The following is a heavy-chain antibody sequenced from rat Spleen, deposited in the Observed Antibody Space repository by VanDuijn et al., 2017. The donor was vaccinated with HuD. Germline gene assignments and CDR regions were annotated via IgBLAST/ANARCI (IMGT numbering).Heavy chain of an antibody. CDR3: TSLTTEGIVSWYFDF. J-gene: IGHJ1*01. CDR2: ISYDGSST. CDR1: GFTFSDYY. V-gene: IGHV5-22*01. D-gene: IGHD1-11*01. Sequence: EVQLVESGGGLVQPGRSMKLSCAASGFTFSDYYMAWVRQAPTKGLEWVATISYDGSSTYYRDSVKGRFTISRDNAKSTLYLQMNSLRSEDTATYYCTSLTTEGIVSWYFDFWGPGTMVTVSS.